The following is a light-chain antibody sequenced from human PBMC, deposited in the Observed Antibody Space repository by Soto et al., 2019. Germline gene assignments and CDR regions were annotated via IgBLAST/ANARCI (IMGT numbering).Light chain of an antibody. CDR1: QGISSY. J-gene: IGKJ1*01. CDR2: AAS. Sequence: AIRMTQSPSSFSASTGDRVTITCRASQGISSYLAWYQQKPGKAPKLLIYAASTLQSGVPSRFSGSGSGTDFTLTISCLQSEGFATYYCQQYYSYPQTFGQGTKVEIK. CDR3: QQYYSYPQT. V-gene: IGKV1-8*01.